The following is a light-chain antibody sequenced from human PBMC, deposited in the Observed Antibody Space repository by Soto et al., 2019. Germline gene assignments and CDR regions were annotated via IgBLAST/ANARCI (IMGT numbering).Light chain of an antibody. CDR3: QSYDSSLSGSV. V-gene: IGLV1-40*01. Sequence: QSVLTQPPSVSGAPGQRVTISCTGSSSNIGAGYDVHWYQQLPGTAPKLLIYGNSNRPSGVPDRFSGSKSGTSAPLAITGLQAEDEGDYYCQSYDSSLSGSVFGGGTQLTVL. CDR2: GNS. CDR1: SSNIGAGYD. J-gene: IGLJ2*01.